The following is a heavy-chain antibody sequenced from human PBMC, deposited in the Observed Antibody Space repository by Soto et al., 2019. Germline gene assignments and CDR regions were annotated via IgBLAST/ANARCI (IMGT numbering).Heavy chain of an antibody. Sequence: QVQLVQSGAEVKKPGASVKVSCKASGYTFTGYYMHWVRQAPGQGLEWMGWINPNSGGTNYAQKFQGRVTMTMDTSISTAYMELSRLRSDDTAVYYCARDSYQLLTQQPWDYGMDVWGQGTTVTVSS. CDR1: GYTFTGYY. D-gene: IGHD2-2*01. CDR2: INPNSGGT. V-gene: IGHV1-2*02. J-gene: IGHJ6*02. CDR3: ARDSYQLLTQQPWDYGMDV.